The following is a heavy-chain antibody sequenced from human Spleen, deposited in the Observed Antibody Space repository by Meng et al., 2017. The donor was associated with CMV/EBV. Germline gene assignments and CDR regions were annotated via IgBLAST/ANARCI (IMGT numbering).Heavy chain of an antibody. CDR3: ARVGGVVPGYSYGMDV. V-gene: IGHV1-46*01. CDR2: INPSDGDT. CDR1: YTFITYY. Sequence: YTFITYYMNWVRQAPGQGLEWMGIINPSDGDTKYAQKFQGRVTLTRDTSTSTVYMELGSLRSDDTAVYYCARVGGVVPGYSYGMDVWGQGTTVTVSS. J-gene: IGHJ6*02. D-gene: IGHD2-2*01.